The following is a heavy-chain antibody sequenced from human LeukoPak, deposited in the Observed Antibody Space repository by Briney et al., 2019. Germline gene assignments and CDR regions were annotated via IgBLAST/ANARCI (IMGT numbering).Heavy chain of an antibody. D-gene: IGHD3-3*01. CDR2: MNPNSGNT. CDR1: GYTLASYD. CDR3: AINTIFGVVIQIFDY. J-gene: IGHJ4*02. V-gene: IGHV1-8*01. Sequence: ASVTVSCKASGYTLASYDINWVRQATGQGLEWMGWMNPNSGNTGYAQKFQGRVTMTRNTSISTAYMELSSLRSEDTAVYYCAINTIFGVVIQIFDYWGQGTLVTVSS.